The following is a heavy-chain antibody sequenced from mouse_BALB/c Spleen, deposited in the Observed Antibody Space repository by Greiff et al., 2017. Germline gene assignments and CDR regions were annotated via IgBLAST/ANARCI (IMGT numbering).Heavy chain of an antibody. D-gene: IGHD2-4*01. J-gene: IGHJ3*01. V-gene: IGHV1S81*02. CDR3: ARGDYEFAY. CDR2: INPSNGRT. CDR1: GYTFTSYW. Sequence: QVQLQQPGAELVKPGASVKLSCKASGYTFTSYWMHWVKQRPGQGLEWIGEINPSNGRTNYNEKFKSKATLTVDKSSSTAYMQLSSLTSEDSAVYYCARGDYEFAYWGQGTLVTVSA.